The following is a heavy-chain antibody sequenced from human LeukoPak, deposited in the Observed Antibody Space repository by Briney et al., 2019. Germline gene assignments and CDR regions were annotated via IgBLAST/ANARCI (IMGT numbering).Heavy chain of an antibody. Sequence: GGSLRLSCAVSGITLSNYGMSWVRQAPGKGLEWVAGISGSGGGTNYADSVKGRFTISRDNPKNTLYLQMNSLPVEDTAVYFCAKRGVVIRVILVGFHKEAYYFDSWGQGALVTVSS. V-gene: IGHV3-23*01. CDR3: AKRGVVIRVILVGFHKEAYYFDS. J-gene: IGHJ4*02. D-gene: IGHD3-22*01. CDR2: ISGSGGGT. CDR1: GITLSNYG.